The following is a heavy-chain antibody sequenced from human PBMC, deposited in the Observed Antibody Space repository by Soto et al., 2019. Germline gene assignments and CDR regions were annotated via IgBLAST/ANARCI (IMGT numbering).Heavy chain of an antibody. CDR1: GYCFTTYG. J-gene: IGHJ4*02. V-gene: IGHV1-18*01. D-gene: IGHD3-22*01. CDR3: AREYWTSESCYGSDY. Sequence: ASVKVSCKAGGYCFTTYGIRWVRQAPGEGLEWMGWISADSVNTKSAQKFQDRLTMTTDTSTSTAYMELGSLRSDDTAIYYCAREYWTSESCYGSDYWGQGTLVTVSS. CDR2: ISADSVNT.